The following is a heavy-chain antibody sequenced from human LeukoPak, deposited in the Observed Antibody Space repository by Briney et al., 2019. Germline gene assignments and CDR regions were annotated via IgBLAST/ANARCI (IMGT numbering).Heavy chain of an antibody. J-gene: IGHJ4*02. V-gene: IGHV3-48*04. D-gene: IGHD6-13*01. Sequence: GGSLRLSCAASGFTFSSYSMNWVRQAPGKGLEWVSYISSSGSTIYYADSVKGRFTISRDNAKNSLYLQMNSLRAEDTAVYYCARCLGYSLDHWGQGTLVTVSS. CDR3: ARCLGYSLDH. CDR1: GFTFSSYS. CDR2: ISSSGSTI.